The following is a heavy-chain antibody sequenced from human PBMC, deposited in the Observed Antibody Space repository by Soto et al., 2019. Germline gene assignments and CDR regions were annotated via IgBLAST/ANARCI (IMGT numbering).Heavy chain of an antibody. D-gene: IGHD6-13*01. CDR2: INHSGST. J-gene: IGHJ5*02. V-gene: IGHV4-34*01. CDR3: ARDEAAGTRGNWFDP. CDR1: GGSCSGYY. Sequence: SETLSLTCAVYGGSCSGYYWSWIRQPPGEGLEWIGEINHSGSTNYNPSLKSRVTISVDTSKNQFSLKLSSVTAADTAVYYCARDEAAGTRGNWFDPWGQGTLVTVSS.